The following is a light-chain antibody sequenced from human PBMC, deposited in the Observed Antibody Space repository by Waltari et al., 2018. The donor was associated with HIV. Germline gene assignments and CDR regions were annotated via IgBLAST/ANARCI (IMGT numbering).Light chain of an antibody. Sequence: EIVITQSPATLSVSPGEGATLSCSASQCVSSNLAWYQQKPGQAPRLLIIGTSTRATGMPARCSGGGSATEFTLTISSLQSEDVAVYYCQQYNNWEYTFGQGTKLEIK. J-gene: IGKJ2*01. CDR1: QCVSSN. CDR3: QQYNNWEYT. CDR2: GTS. V-gene: IGKV3-15*01.